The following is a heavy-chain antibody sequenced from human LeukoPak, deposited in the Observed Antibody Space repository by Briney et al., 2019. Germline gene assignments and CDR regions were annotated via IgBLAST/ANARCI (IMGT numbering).Heavy chain of an antibody. J-gene: IGHJ6*02. CDR2: INPNSGGT. V-gene: IGHV1-2*04. CDR3: AREGEFSYYYGMDV. CDR1: GYTFTNYG. Sequence: ASVKVSCKASGYTFTNYGISWMRQAPGQGLEWMGWINPNSGGTNYAQKFQGWVTMTRDTSISTAYMELSRLRSDDTAVYYCAREGEFSYYYGMDVWGQGTTVTVSS. D-gene: IGHD3-3*01.